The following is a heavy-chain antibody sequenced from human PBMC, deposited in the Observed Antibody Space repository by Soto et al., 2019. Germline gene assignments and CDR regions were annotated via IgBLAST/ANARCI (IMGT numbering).Heavy chain of an antibody. D-gene: IGHD6-13*01. CDR3: ARGDSGSWWFDY. CDR1: GGSISSYY. CDR2: IYYSGST. Sequence: SETLSLTCTVSGGSISSYYWSWIRQPPGKGLEWIGYIYYSGSTNYNPSLKSRVTISVDTSKNQFSLKLSSVTAADTAVYYCARGDSGSWWFDYWGQGTLVTVSS. V-gene: IGHV4-59*01. J-gene: IGHJ4*02.